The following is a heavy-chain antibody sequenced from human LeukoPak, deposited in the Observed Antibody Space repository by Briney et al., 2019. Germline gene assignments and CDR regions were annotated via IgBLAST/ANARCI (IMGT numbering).Heavy chain of an antibody. Sequence: PSETLSLTCTVSGGPISSGSYYWSWIRQPAGKGLEWIGRIYTSGSTNYNPSLKSRVTISVDTSKNQFSLKLSSVTAADTAVYYCARDSGITGTPDYWGQGTLVTVSS. CDR1: GGPISSGSYY. CDR3: ARDSGITGTPDY. V-gene: IGHV4-61*02. CDR2: IYTSGST. J-gene: IGHJ4*02. D-gene: IGHD1-20*01.